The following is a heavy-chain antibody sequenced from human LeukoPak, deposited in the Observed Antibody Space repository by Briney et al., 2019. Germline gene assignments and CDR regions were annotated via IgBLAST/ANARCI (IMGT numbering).Heavy chain of an antibody. Sequence: PGGSLRLSCAASGFTFSDYYMSWIRQAPGKGLEWVSYISSSGRTIYYADSVKGRFTISRDNSKNTLYLQMNSLRAEDTAVYYCAKDGYSSGCFDYWGQGTLVTVSS. J-gene: IGHJ4*02. V-gene: IGHV3-11*04. CDR2: ISSSGRTI. CDR3: AKDGYSSGCFDY. CDR1: GFTFSDYY. D-gene: IGHD6-19*01.